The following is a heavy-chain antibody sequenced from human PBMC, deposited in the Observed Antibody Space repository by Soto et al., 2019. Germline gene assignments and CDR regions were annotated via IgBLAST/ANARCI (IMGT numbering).Heavy chain of an antibody. V-gene: IGHV3-74*01. D-gene: IGHD6-13*01. CDR3: VRGTSNWYGIDY. Sequence: EVPLVESGGGLVQPGGSLRLSCAVSGFTFSRYWMHWVRQAPGKGLLWVSRINIDGSTTNYADSVEGRFTIYRDNAKNTLYLQMNNLRGEDTAEYYCVRGTSNWYGIDYWGQGTFVTVSS. J-gene: IGHJ4*02. CDR1: GFTFSRYW. CDR2: INIDGSTT.